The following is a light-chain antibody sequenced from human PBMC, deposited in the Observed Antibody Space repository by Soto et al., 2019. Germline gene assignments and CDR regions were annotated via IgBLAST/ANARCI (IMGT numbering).Light chain of an antibody. J-gene: IGLJ1*01. V-gene: IGLV2-14*01. CDR2: QVT. CDR1: GSDIAGYNY. Sequence: QSALTQPASVSGSRGQSITISCTGTGSDIAGYNYISWYQQLPGKAPKLMIYQVTIRPSGISKRFSGSKSGNTASLTISGLQAEDEADYYCTSFTSTSSLYVFGTGTKVTVL. CDR3: TSFTSTSSLYV.